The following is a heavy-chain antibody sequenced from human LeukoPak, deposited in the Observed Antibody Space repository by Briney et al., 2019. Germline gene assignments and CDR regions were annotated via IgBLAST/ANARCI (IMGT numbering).Heavy chain of an antibody. J-gene: IGHJ4*02. Sequence: ASVKVSCKASGYTFTSYGISWVRQAPGQGLEWMGWISAYNGNTNYAQKFQGRVTITADESTSTAYMELSSLRSEDTAVYYCARDLMGGTDYWGQGTLVTVSS. CDR3: ARDLMGGTDY. CDR2: ISAYNGNT. V-gene: IGHV1-18*01. CDR1: GYTFTSYG. D-gene: IGHD1-26*01.